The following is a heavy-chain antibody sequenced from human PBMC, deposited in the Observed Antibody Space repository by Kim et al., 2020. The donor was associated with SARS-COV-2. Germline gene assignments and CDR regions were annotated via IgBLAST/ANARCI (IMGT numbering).Heavy chain of an antibody. Sequence: ASVKVSCKASGYTFTSYDINWVRQATGQGLEWMGWMNPNSGNTGYAQKFQGRVTMTRNTSISTAYMELSSLRSADTAVYYCARPGRYFDWLRTTHHRNWFDPWGQGTLVTVSS. J-gene: IGHJ5*02. CDR3: ARPGRYFDWLRTTHHRNWFDP. D-gene: IGHD3-9*01. CDR2: MNPNSGNT. CDR1: GYTFTSYD. V-gene: IGHV1-8*01.